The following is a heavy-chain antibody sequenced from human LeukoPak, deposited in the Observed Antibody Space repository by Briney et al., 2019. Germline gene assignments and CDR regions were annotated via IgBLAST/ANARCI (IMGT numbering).Heavy chain of an antibody. CDR3: ARGESYDFWSGYPFDY. J-gene: IGHJ4*02. D-gene: IGHD3-3*01. Sequence: TSETLPLTCTVSGGSISSGDYYWSWIRQPPGKGLEWVGYIYYSGSTYYNPSLKSRVTISVDTSKNQFSLKLSSVTAADTAVYYCARGESYDFWSGYPFDYWGQGTLVTVSS. V-gene: IGHV4-30-4*08. CDR1: GGSISSGDYY. CDR2: IYYSGST.